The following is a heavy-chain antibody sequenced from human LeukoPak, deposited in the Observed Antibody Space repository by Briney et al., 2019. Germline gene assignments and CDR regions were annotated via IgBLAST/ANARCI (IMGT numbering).Heavy chain of an antibody. Sequence: GGSLTHSRAASGFAFSNYAMSWVRPAPGKGLEWGSGISGSGGSTYYPDSVKGRFPISRDNPKNTLYRQMNSLTVEDRAIYHCATPTDDRSGWNSGQDYFDNWGQGTLVTVSS. D-gene: IGHD6-19*01. J-gene: IGHJ4*02. CDR2: ISGSGGST. V-gene: IGHV3-23*01. CDR3: ATPTDDRSGWNSGQDYFDN. CDR1: GFAFSNYA.